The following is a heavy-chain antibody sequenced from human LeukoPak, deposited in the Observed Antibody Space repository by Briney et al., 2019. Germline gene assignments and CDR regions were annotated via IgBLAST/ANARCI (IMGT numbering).Heavy chain of an antibody. Sequence: GGSLRLSCEASGFSISVYWMSWVRQAPGKGVEWVGNVKQDGSERNYVDSVKGRFTISRDSAKKSLYLQMNSLRAEDTAVYYCARDWGAYYHFFDYWGQGTLVTVSS. CDR1: GFSISVYW. V-gene: IGHV3-7*01. D-gene: IGHD3-22*01. CDR3: ARDWGAYYHFFDY. J-gene: IGHJ4*02. CDR2: VKQDGSER.